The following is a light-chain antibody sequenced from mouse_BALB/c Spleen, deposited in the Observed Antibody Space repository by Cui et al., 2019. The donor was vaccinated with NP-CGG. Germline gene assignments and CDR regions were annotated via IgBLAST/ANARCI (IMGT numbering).Light chain of an antibody. CDR1: TGAVTTSNY. CDR2: GTN. V-gene: IGLV1*01. Sequence: QAVVTQESALTTSPGETVTLTCRSSTGAVTTSNYANWVQEKPDHLFTGLIGGTNNRAPGVPARFSGSLIGDKAALTITGAQTKDEVIYFCALWYSNHWVFGGGTKLTVL. CDR3: ALWYSNHWV. J-gene: IGLJ1*01.